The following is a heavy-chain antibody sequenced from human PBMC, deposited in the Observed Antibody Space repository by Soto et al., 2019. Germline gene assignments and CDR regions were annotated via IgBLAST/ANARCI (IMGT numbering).Heavy chain of an antibody. Sequence: SETLSLTCAVYGGSFSGYYCSWIRQPPGKGLEWIGEINHSGSTNYNPSLKSRVTISVDTSKNQFSLKLSSVTAADTAVYYCARGISSSSLSRFDPWGQGTLVTVSS. J-gene: IGHJ5*02. V-gene: IGHV4-34*01. CDR2: INHSGST. CDR3: ARGISSSSLSRFDP. CDR1: GGSFSGYY. D-gene: IGHD6-6*01.